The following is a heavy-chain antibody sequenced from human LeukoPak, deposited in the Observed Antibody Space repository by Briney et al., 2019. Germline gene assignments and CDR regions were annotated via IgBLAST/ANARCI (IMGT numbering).Heavy chain of an antibody. CDR1: GFTFSSYA. D-gene: IGHD7-27*01. J-gene: IGHJ6*03. CDR2: INGRAATT. V-gene: IGHV3-23*01. CDR3: AKAPATGEGYYFYYMDV. Sequence: GGSLRLSCAASGFASGFTFSSYAMSGVRQAPGKGLEWVASINGRAATTYYADSVKGRFTISRDNSKNTLYLQMNSLGADDTAVYYCAKAPATGEGYYFYYMDVWGKGTTVTVSS.